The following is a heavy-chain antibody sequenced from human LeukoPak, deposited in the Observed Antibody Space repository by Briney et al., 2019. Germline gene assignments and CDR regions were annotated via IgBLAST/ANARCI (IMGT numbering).Heavy chain of an antibody. D-gene: IGHD3-22*01. J-gene: IGHJ4*02. CDR1: GFIFSDYY. V-gene: IGHV3-11*06. CDR2: ISGSSSNT. Sequence: GGSLRLSCAASGFIFSDYYMSWMRQAPGKGLEWVSYISGSSSNTNYADSVKGRFTISRDNAKTSLYLQMNSLRAEDTAVYYCARARNYDSSGYSDYWGQGTLVTVSS. CDR3: ARARNYDSSGYSDY.